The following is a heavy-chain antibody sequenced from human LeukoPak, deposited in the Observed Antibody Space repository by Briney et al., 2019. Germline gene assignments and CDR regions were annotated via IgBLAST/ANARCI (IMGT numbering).Heavy chain of an antibody. CDR1: TFTFRTFA. Sequence: PGGSPRLSCAASTFTFRTFAMHWVRQAPGKGLEWVAVISYDGSNKYYADSVKGRFTISRDSSKNTLYLQMNSLRAEDTAVYYCAIGDGLGELSSSFNYWGQGTLVTVSS. V-gene: IGHV3-30*04. D-gene: IGHD3-16*02. CDR2: ISYDGSNK. J-gene: IGHJ4*02. CDR3: AIGDGLGELSSSFNY.